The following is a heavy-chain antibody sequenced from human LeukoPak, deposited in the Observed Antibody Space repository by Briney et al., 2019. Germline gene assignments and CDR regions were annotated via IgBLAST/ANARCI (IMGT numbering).Heavy chain of an antibody. V-gene: IGHV3-66*01. D-gene: IGHD1-26*01. J-gene: IGHJ4*02. CDR2: IYSGGST. CDR1: GFTVSNNY. CDR3: ARDRLTRDSGSRGD. Sequence: GGSLRLSCAASGFTVSNNYMNRVRQAPGKGLEWVSLIYSGGSTYYADSVKGRFTISRDNSKNTLYLQMNSLRAEDTAVYYCARDRLTRDSGSRGDWGQGTLVTVSS.